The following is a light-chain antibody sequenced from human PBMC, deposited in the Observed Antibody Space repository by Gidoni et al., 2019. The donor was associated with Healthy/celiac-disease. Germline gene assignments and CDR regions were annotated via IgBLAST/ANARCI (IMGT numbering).Light chain of an antibody. V-gene: IGKV1-5*03. Sequence: SPSTLSASVGDRVTITCRASQSISSWLAWYQQKPGKAPKLLIYKASSLESGVPSRFSGSGSGTEFTLTISSLQPDDFATYYCQQYNSYSPSTFGGGTKVEIK. CDR2: KAS. CDR3: QQYNSYSPST. J-gene: IGKJ4*01. CDR1: QSISSW.